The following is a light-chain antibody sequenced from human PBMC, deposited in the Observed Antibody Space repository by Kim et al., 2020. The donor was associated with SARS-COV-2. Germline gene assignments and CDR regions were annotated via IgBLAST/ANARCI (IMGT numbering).Light chain of an antibody. CDR3: QQYYSAPLT. CDR2: WAS. Sequence: ATINCKSRQSVLYSSKNKNYLAWYQQKPGQPPKLLIYWASTRESGVPDRFSGCGSGTDFTLTISSLQAEDVAVYYCQQYYSAPLTFGGGTKVDIK. V-gene: IGKV4-1*01. CDR1: QSVLYSSKNKNY. J-gene: IGKJ4*01.